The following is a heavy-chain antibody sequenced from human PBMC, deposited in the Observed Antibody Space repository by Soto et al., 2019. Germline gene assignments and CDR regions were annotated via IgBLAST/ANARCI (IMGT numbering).Heavy chain of an antibody. CDR2: ISAHNGKT. CDR1: GYSFSSYA. V-gene: IGHV1-18*01. Sequence: QVQLVQSGAEVKKPGASVKVSCKASGYSFSSYAISWVRQAPGQGLEWMGWISAHNGKTNYPQKLQGRVTMTTDTTTSTACMEQRGLRSEDTDVYSLSCVDTAMVTASYWGQGTLVTVSS. J-gene: IGHJ4*02. D-gene: IGHD5-18*01. CDR3: SCVDTAMVTASY.